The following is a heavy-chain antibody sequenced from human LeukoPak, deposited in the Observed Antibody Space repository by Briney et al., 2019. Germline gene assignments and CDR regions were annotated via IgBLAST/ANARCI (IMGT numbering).Heavy chain of an antibody. D-gene: IGHD6-19*01. CDR1: GFTFSSYA. CDR3: AKDFWVAGYFDY. V-gene: IGHV3-23*01. J-gene: IGHJ4*02. Sequence: GGSLRLSCAASGFTFSSYAMSWVRQAPGKGLEWVSAVSGSGGSTYYADSVKGRFTISRDNSKNTLYLQMNSLRAEDTAVYYCAKDFWVAGYFDYWGQGTLVTVSS. CDR2: VSGSGGST.